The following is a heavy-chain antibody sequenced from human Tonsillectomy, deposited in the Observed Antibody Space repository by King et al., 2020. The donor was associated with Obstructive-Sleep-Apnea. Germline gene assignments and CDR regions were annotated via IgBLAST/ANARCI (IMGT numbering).Heavy chain of an antibody. V-gene: IGHV1-18*01. Sequence: QLVQSGAEVKKPGASVKVSCKASGYTFSSHGITWVRQAPGQGLEWMGWINPYNGNTYYAQELQGRATMTTDTSTNTAYMELRSLRSDDTAVYYCARGKYSDSPFDYWGQGTLVTVSS. CDR1: GYTFSSHG. CDR2: INPYNGNT. J-gene: IGHJ4*02. D-gene: IGHD5-12*01. CDR3: ARGKYSDSPFDY.